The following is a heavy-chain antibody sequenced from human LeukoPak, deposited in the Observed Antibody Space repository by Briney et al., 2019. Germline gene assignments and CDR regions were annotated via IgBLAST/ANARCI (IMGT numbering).Heavy chain of an antibody. J-gene: IGHJ4*02. CDR2: INPNSGGT. D-gene: IGHD3-9*01. Sequence: ASVTVSCKASGYTFTGYYMHWARQAPGQGLEWMGWINPNSGGTNYAQKFQGRVTMTRDTSISTAYMELSRLRSDDTAVYYCARGGGLRYFDWLLNSPFDYWGQGTLVTVSS. V-gene: IGHV1-2*02. CDR1: GYTFTGYY. CDR3: ARGGGLRYFDWLLNSPFDY.